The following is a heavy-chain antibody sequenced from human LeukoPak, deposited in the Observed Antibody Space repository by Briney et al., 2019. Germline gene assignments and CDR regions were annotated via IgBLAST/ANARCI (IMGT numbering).Heavy chain of an antibody. CDR2: ISYDGSNK. D-gene: IGHD4-23*01. CDR3: AKDEGVSGNSILTGIDY. V-gene: IGHV3-30*18. J-gene: IGHJ4*02. CDR1: GFTFSAFG. Sequence: GGSLRLPCAASGFTFSAFGMHWVRQAPGKGLEWVAVISYDGSNKYYADSVKGRFTISRDNSKNTLYLQMNSLRAEDTAVYYCAKDEGVSGNSILTGIDYWGQGTLVTVSS.